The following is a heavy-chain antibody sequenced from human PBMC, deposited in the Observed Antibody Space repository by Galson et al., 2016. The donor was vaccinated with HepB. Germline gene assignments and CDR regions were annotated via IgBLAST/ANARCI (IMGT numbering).Heavy chain of an antibody. D-gene: IGHD3-10*01. V-gene: IGHV3-21*01. CDR2: ISTTTRYT. CDR1: GFSFSSYS. J-gene: IGHJ6*02. CDR3: GSGEDSYYYGMDV. Sequence: SLRLSCAASGFSFSSYSMNWVRQAPGKGLEWVSSISTTTRYTYYADSVKGRFTISRDNSKNSLYLQMNSLRAEDTAVYYCGSGEDSYYYGMDVGGQGTTVTVSS.